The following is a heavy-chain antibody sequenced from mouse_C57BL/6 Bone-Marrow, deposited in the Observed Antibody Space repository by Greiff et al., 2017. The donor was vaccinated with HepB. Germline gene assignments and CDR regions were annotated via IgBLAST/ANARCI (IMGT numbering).Heavy chain of an antibody. J-gene: IGHJ2*01. CDR1: GYTFTSYW. V-gene: IGHV1-7*01. Sequence: VQGVESGAELAKPGASVKLSCKASGYTFTSYWMHWVKQRPGQGLEWIGYINPSSGYTKYNQKFKDKATLTADKYSSTAYMQLSSLKYEDSSVYYCARFPITTVSYWGQGTTRTVSS. CDR3: ARFPITTVSY. CDR2: INPSSGYT. D-gene: IGHD1-1*01.